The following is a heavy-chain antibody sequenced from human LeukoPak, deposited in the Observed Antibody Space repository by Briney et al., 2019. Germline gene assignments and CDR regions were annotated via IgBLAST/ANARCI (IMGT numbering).Heavy chain of an antibody. D-gene: IGHD2-15*01. CDR1: GVSISSGSNY. J-gene: IGHJ3*02. CDR2: IYSSGGT. CDR3: ARGHFFSAATVKIDAFDI. V-gene: IGHV4-39*07. Sequence: SETLSLTCSVSGVSISSGSNYWGWIRQPPGKTLEWIGSIYSSGGTYYNPFLKSRAIILIDTSKNQFSLKLSSVTAADTAVYYCARGHFFSAATVKIDAFDIWGQGTMVTVSS.